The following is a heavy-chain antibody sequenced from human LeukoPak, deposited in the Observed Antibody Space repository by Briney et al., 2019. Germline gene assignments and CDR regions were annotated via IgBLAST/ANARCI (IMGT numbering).Heavy chain of an antibody. CDR1: GGSFSGYY. Sequence: SETLSLTCAVYGGSFSGYYWSWIRQPPGKGLEWIGEINHSGSTNYNPSLKSRVTISVDTSKNQFSLMLSSVTAADTAVYYCARGGEDSSGYYGYFDYWGQGTLVTVSS. V-gene: IGHV4-34*01. CDR2: INHSGST. D-gene: IGHD3-22*01. J-gene: IGHJ4*02. CDR3: ARGGEDSSGYYGYFDY.